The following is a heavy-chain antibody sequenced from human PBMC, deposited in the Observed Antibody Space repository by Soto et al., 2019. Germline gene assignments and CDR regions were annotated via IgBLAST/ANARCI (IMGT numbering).Heavy chain of an antibody. D-gene: IGHD6-13*01. Sequence: QVQLVQSGVEVKKPGDSVKVSFKASVYTFTDYAISWVRQAPGRGLEWMGWVNTYNGNPNYAQIFQGRLTMTTDTSTDTAYMELRSLKSDDSAVYYCARDSQYSTSWQRFDSWGQGTLVTVSS. J-gene: IGHJ4*02. CDR1: VYTFTDYA. V-gene: IGHV1-18*01. CDR3: ARDSQYSTSWQRFDS. CDR2: VNTYNGNP.